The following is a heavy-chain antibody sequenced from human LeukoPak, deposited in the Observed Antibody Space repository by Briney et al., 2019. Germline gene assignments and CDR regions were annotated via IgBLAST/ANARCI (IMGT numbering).Heavy chain of an antibody. CDR3: ARETGIGGPTIQRPFDL. Sequence: SQTLSLTCAIPGDSVSSNSAAWNWIRQSPSRGLEWLGRTYYRSKLYNEYAVSVKTRITINPDTSKNHFSLQLNSVTPEDTPVYYCARETGIGGPTIQRPFDLWGQGTPVTVSS. V-gene: IGHV6-1*01. D-gene: IGHD1-26*01. CDR2: TYYRSKLYN. J-gene: IGHJ4*02. CDR1: GDSVSSNSAA.